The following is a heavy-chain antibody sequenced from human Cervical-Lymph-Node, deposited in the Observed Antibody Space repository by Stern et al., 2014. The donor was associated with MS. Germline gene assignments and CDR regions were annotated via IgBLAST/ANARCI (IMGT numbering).Heavy chain of an antibody. CDR3: ARMSRRCFDY. CDR2: IYPGDSDA. D-gene: IGHD4-17*01. V-gene: IGHV5-51*01. CDR1: GYSFITYS. Sequence: EVQLVESGAEVKKPGESLKISCKGSGYSFITYSIGWVRQMPGKGLEWMGDIYPGDSDARYSPSFQGQVTISADKSISTAYLQWSSLKASDTAIYYCARMSRRCFDYWGQGTLVTVSP. J-gene: IGHJ4*02.